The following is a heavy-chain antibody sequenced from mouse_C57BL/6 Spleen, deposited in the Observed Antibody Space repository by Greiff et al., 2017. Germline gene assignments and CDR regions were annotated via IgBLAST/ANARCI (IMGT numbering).Heavy chain of an antibody. CDR2: ISYDGSN. CDR1: GYSITSGYY. CDR3: AREGGVGRGYYFDY. Sequence: EVQLQQSGPGLVKPSQSLSLTCSVTGYSITSGYYWNWIRQFPGNKLEWMGYISYDGSNNYNPSLKNRISITRDTSKNQFFLKLNSVTTEDTATYYGAREGGVGRGYYFDYWGQGTTLTVSS. V-gene: IGHV3-6*01. J-gene: IGHJ2*01. D-gene: IGHD4-1*01.